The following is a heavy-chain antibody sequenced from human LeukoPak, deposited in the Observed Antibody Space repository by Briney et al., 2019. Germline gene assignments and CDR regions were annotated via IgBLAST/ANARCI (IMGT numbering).Heavy chain of an antibody. D-gene: IGHD2-2*01. J-gene: IGHJ4*02. CDR2: IIPIFGTA. CDR3: ARAPGGVVVPAAPPVY. V-gene: IGHV1-69*13. Sequence: ASVKVSCKASGGTFSSYAISWVRQAPGQGLEWMGGIIPIFGTANYAQKFQGGVTITADESTSTAYMELSSLRSEDTAVCYCARAPGGVVVPAAPPVYWGQGTLVTVSS. CDR1: GGTFSSYA.